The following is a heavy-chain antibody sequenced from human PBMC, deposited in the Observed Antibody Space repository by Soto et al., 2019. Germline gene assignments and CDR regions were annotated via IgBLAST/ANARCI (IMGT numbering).Heavy chain of an antibody. J-gene: IGHJ4*02. D-gene: IGHD2-8*01. CDR2: INPHTGGT. V-gene: IGHV1-2*04. Sequence: AASVKVSCKASGYSFIGYYIHWVRQAPGQGLEWVGWINPHTGGTSYAQKFQGWVTMTRDTSTKTAYMELSKLTSDDAAVYYCARAAEMVDLDYWGQGTVVTVSS. CDR1: GYSFIGYY. CDR3: ARAAEMVDLDY.